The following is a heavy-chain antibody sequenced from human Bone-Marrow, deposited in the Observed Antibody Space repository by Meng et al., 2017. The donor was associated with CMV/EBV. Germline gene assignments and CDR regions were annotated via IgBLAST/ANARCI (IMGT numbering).Heavy chain of an antibody. CDR3: ARGLRAAAAHDAFDI. D-gene: IGHD6-13*01. CDR2: IGTAGDT. J-gene: IGHJ3*02. CDR1: GFTFSSYW. V-gene: IGHV3-13*01. Sequence: GESLKISCAASGFTFSSYWMHWVRQAPGKGLVWVSTIGTAGDTYYPGSVKGRFTVSRENAKNSLYLQMNSLRAGDTAVYYCARGLRAAAAHDAFDIWGQGTMVTVSS.